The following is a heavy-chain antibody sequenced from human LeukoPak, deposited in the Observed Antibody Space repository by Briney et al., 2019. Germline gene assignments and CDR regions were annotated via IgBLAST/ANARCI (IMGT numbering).Heavy chain of an antibody. Sequence: SVKVSCKASGGTFSSYAISWVRQAPGQGLEWMGGIIPIFGTANYAQKFQGRVTITADESTSTAYTELSSLRSEDTAVYYCARAYDYVWGSYRYMEDYCYGMDVWGQGTTVTVSS. CDR1: GGTFSSYA. J-gene: IGHJ6*02. V-gene: IGHV1-69*01. CDR3: ARAYDYVWGSYRYMEDYCYGMDV. D-gene: IGHD3-16*02. CDR2: IIPIFGTA.